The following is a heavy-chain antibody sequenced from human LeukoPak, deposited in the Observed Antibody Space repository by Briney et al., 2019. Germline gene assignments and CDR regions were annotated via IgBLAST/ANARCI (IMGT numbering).Heavy chain of an antibody. CDR3: ARGEAYSSSWMNFDY. D-gene: IGHD6-13*01. Sequence: SGPALVKPTQTLTLTCTFSGFSLSTSGMCVSWIRQPPGKALTWLARIDWDDDKYYSTSLKTRLTISKDTSKNQVVLTMTNMDPVDTATYYCARGEAYSSSWMNFDYWGQGTLVTVSS. CDR1: GFSLSTSGMC. CDR2: IDWDDDK. J-gene: IGHJ4*02. V-gene: IGHV2-70*11.